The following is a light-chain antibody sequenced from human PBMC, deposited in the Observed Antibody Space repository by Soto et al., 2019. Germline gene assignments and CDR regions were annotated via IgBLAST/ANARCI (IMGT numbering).Light chain of an antibody. CDR3: QQYGRSPRT. V-gene: IGKV3-11*01. Sequence: EIVLPPSPATLSLSPVERATLSCRASQSVSSYLAWYQQKPGQAPRLLIYDASNRATGIPARFSGSGFGTDFTLTISRLEPEDFAVYYCQQYGRSPRTFGQGTKVDIK. CDR1: QSVSSY. J-gene: IGKJ1*01. CDR2: DAS.